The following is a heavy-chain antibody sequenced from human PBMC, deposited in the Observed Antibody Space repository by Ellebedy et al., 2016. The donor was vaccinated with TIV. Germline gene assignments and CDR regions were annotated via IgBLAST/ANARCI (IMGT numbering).Heavy chain of an antibody. CDR3: AKDRISAYGIFEY. V-gene: IGHV3-33*06. J-gene: IGHJ4*02. CDR1: GFTFSSYG. CDR2: IWFDGSNK. D-gene: IGHD6-13*01. Sequence: PGGSLRLSCAASGFTFSSYGMHWVRQAPGKGLEWVAVIWFDGSNKYYADSVKGRFTISRDTSKNTLYLKMKSLRAEDTAVYYCAKDRISAYGIFEYWGKGTLVTVSS.